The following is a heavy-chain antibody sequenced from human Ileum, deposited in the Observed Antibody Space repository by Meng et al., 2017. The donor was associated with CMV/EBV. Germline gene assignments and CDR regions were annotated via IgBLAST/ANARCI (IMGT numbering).Heavy chain of an antibody. Sequence: SGFTFSSYGMHWVRQAPGKGLEWVAVIWYDGSNKYYADSVKGRFTISRDNSKNTLYLQMNSLRAEDTAVYYCARPEYRRTTPAAFDIWGQGTMVTVSS. CDR1: GFTFSSYG. V-gene: IGHV3-33*01. J-gene: IGHJ3*02. CDR3: ARPEYRRTTPAAFDI. D-gene: IGHD1-14*01. CDR2: IWYDGSNK.